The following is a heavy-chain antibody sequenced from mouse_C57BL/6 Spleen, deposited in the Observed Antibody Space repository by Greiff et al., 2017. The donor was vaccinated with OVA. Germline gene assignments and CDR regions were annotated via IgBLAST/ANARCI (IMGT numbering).Heavy chain of an antibody. J-gene: IGHJ2*01. CDR3: ARSPLDGYLDY. CDR1: GFTFTDYY. CDR2: IRNKANGYTT. Sequence: EVKLVESGGGLVQPGGSLSLSCAASGFTFTDYYMSWVRQPPGKALEWLGFIRNKANGYTTEYSASVKGRFTISRDNSQSILYLQMNALRAEDSATYYCARSPLDGYLDYWGQGTTLTVSS. V-gene: IGHV7-3*01. D-gene: IGHD2-3*01.